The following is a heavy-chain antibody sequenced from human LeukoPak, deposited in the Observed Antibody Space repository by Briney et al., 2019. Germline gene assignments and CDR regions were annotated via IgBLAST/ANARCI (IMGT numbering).Heavy chain of an antibody. J-gene: IGHJ6*03. D-gene: IGHD4-23*01. CDR3: AKAVGPDYGGLQPLRPSYYYYYMDV. CDR1: GFTFSSYG. V-gene: IGHV3-30*18. Sequence: GGSLRLSCAASGFTFSSYGMHWVRQAPGKGLEWVAVISFGGSNKYYADSVKGRFTISRDNSKNTLYLQMNSLRAEDTAVYYCAKAVGPDYGGLQPLRPSYYYYYMDVWGKGTTVTVSS. CDR2: ISFGGSNK.